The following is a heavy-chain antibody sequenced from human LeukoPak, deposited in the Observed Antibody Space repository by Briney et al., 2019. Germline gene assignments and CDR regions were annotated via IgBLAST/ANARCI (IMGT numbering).Heavy chain of an antibody. CDR2: IYHSGST. V-gene: IGHV4-30-2*01. CDR3: ARGYYYFDY. D-gene: IGHD1-14*01. J-gene: IGHJ4*02. CDR1: GGSISSGGYS. Sequence: SETLSLTCAVSGGSISSGGYSWSWIRQPPGKGLEWIGYIYHSGSTYYNPSLKSRVTISVDTSKNQFSLKLSSVTAADTAVYYCARGYYYFDYWGQETLVTVSS.